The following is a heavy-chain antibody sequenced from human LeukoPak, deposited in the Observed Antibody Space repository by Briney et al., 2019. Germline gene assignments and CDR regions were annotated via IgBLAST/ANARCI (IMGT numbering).Heavy chain of an antibody. CDR1: GGSISSYY. D-gene: IGHD1-14*01. V-gene: IGHV4-59*08. CDR2: IHNSGRT. Sequence: SETLSLTCTVSGGSISSYYWSWIRQSPGKGLELIGYIHNSGRTNYNPSLKSRVTGFVDTSKNQVSLRLSSVTAADTAVYYCARHGTISSESYFDYWGQGALVTVSS. J-gene: IGHJ4*02. CDR3: ARHGTISSESYFDY.